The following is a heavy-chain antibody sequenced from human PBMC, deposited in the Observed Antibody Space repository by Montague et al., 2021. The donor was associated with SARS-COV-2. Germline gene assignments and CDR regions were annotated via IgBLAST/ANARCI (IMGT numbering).Heavy chain of an antibody. CDR1: GGSISSSSYY. V-gene: IGHV4-39*01. CDR3: ARAFTDWLRYYGMDV. D-gene: IGHD3-9*01. Sequence: SETLSLTCTVSGGSISSSSYYWGWIRQPPGKGLEWIGSIYYSGSTYYNPSLKSRVTISVDTSKNQFSLKQSSVTAADTAVYYCARAFTDWLRYYGMDVWGQGTTVTVSS. J-gene: IGHJ6*02. CDR2: IYYSGST.